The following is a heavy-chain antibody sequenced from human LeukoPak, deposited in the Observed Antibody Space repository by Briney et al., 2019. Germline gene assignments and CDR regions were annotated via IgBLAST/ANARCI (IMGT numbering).Heavy chain of an antibody. Sequence: GGSLRLSCTASGFTFSSFDMNWVRQAPGKGLQWVSSISDRGGRIYYADSVKGRFTISRDNSKNTLYLQMNSLRAEDTAIYYCAKDIRYNGYDCNFFDYWGQGTLVTVSS. D-gene: IGHD5-12*01. CDR2: ISDRGGRI. CDR1: GFTFSSFD. J-gene: IGHJ4*02. CDR3: AKDIRYNGYDCNFFDY. V-gene: IGHV3-23*01.